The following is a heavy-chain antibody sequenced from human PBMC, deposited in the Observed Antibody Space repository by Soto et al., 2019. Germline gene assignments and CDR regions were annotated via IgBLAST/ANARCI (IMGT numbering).Heavy chain of an antibody. D-gene: IGHD5-18*01. Sequence: PSETLSLTCTVSGGSISSGDYYWSWIRQPPGKRLEWIGYIYYSGSTYYNPSLKSRVTISVDTSKNQFSLKLSSVTAADTAVYYCASNSYGYTFYYYWGQGTLVTVSS. CDR1: GGSISSGDYY. CDR2: IYYSGST. V-gene: IGHV4-30-4*01. CDR3: ASNSYGYTFYYY. J-gene: IGHJ4*02.